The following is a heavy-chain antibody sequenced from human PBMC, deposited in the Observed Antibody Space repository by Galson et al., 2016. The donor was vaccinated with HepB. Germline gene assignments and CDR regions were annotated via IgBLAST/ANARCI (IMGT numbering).Heavy chain of an antibody. CDR2: IYPGDSDA. V-gene: IGHV5-51*01. Sequence: QSGAEVKKPGESLKISCKGSGYSFSDYWIAWVRQTPGIGLEWMGIIYPGDSDARYSSSFQGQVTISADKSINTAYLQWSSLKASDTAMYYCAGHSGRHCSSTSFYHLKEYFDYYAMDVWGQGTTVTVSS. J-gene: IGHJ6*02. CDR1: GYSFSDYW. D-gene: IGHD2-2*01. CDR3: AGHSGRHCSSTSFYHLKEYFDYYAMDV.